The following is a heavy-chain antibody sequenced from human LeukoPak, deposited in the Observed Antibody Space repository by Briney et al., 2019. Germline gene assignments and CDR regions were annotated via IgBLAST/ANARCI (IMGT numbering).Heavy chain of an antibody. V-gene: IGHV4-38-2*01. Sequence: KPSGTPFPTCAFPGFFIRCCYHWGWKPPPPGKGREGVGYNYHSGSNYYNPSLKSRVTISVDTSKNQFSLKLSSVTAADTAVYYCALGAGYCSSTSCYRAFDIWGQGTMVTVSS. J-gene: IGHJ3*02. D-gene: IGHD2-2*02. CDR2: NYHSGSN. CDR3: ALGAGYCSSTSCYRAFDI. CDR1: GFFIRCCYH.